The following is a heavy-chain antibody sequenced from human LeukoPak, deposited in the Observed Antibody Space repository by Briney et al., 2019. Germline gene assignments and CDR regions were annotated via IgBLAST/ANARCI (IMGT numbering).Heavy chain of an antibody. J-gene: IGHJ4*02. CDR1: GFTFSNYA. D-gene: IGHD3-10*01. CDR2: ITDSGSST. CDR3: AKDFGRDSGFFDF. Sequence: GGSLRLSCVASGFTFSNYAMNWVRQVPGKGLEWVSRITDSGSSTYYADSVKGRFTISRDNSKNTLNLQMTSLRAEDTAIYYCAKDFGRDSGFFDFWGQGAPVTVSS. V-gene: IGHV3-23*01.